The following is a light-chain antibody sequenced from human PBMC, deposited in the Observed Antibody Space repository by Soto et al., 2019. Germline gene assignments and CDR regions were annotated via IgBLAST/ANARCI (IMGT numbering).Light chain of an antibody. CDR3: QTWGTGIQV. CDR2: LNSDGSH. Sequence: QLVLTQSPSASASLGASVKLTCTLSSGHSNYAIAWHQQQPEKGPRYLMILNSDGSHSKGDGIPDRFSDSSSGAERYLTISSLQSEDEADYYCQTWGTGIQVFGGGTKVTVL. J-gene: IGLJ3*02. CDR1: SGHSNYA. V-gene: IGLV4-69*01.